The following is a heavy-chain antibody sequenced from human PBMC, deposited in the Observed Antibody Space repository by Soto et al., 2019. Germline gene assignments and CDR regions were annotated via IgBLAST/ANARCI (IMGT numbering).Heavy chain of an antibody. V-gene: IGHV1-2*04. Sequence: ASVKVSCKASGYTFTGYYMHWARQAPGQGLEWMGWINPNSGGTNYAQKFQGWVTMTRDTSISTAYMELSRPRSDDTAVYYCASVHYDFWSGRSINWFDPWGQGTLVTVPQ. CDR1: GYTFTGYY. D-gene: IGHD3-3*01. J-gene: IGHJ5*02. CDR2: INPNSGGT. CDR3: ASVHYDFWSGRSINWFDP.